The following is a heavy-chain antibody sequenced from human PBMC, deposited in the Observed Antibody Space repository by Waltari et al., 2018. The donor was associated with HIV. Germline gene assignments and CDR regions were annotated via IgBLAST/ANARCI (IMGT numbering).Heavy chain of an antibody. CDR1: GYIFNTFW. CDR3: ATLYYGEFV. Sequence: EVKLVQSGAEVKKPGESLKISCQASGYIFNTFWIGWVRQMPGMGLECMGAIYPSDYDTRYSPSFQGQVTISVDRSINTAYLQWSSLKASDTANYFCATLYYGEFVWGQGTQVTVSS. J-gene: IGHJ4*02. D-gene: IGHD3-16*01. CDR2: IYPSDYDT. V-gene: IGHV5-51*01.